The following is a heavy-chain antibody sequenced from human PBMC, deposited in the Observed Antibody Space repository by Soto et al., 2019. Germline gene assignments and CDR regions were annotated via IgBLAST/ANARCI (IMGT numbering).Heavy chain of an antibody. D-gene: IGHD3-3*01. CDR2: IYWNDDK. CDR3: THSGYDFWSGYYALDNWFDP. J-gene: IGHJ5*02. CDR1: GFSLSTSGVG. V-gene: IGHV2-5*01. Sequence: EVGPTLVNPTQTLTLTCTFSGFSLSTSGVGVGWIRQPPGKALEWLALIYWNDDKRYSPSLKSRLTITKDTSKNQVVLTMTNMDPVDTATYYCTHSGYDFWSGYYALDNWFDPWGQGTLVTVSS.